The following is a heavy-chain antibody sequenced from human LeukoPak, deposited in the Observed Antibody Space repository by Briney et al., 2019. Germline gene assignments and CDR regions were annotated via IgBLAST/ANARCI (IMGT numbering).Heavy chain of an antibody. J-gene: IGHJ4*02. CDR1: GFSFSSYA. CDR3: AKAPVTSCRGAFCYPFDY. Sequence: GGTLRLSCAASGFSFSSYAMSWVRQAPGKGLEWVSAMSSSDDGGYYAASVRGRFTISRDTSRSTLYLQMNSLRAEDAAVYYCAKAPVTSCRGAFCYPFDYWGQGTMVTVSS. D-gene: IGHD2-15*01. CDR2: MSSSDDGG. V-gene: IGHV3-23*01.